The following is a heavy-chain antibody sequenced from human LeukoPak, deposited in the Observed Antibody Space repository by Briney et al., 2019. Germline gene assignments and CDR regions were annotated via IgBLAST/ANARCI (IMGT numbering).Heavy chain of an antibody. CDR1: GDSVSSNSAA. J-gene: IGHJ4*02. V-gene: IGHV6-1*01. Sequence: SQTLSLTCAISGDSVSSNSAAWNWIRQSPSRGLEWLGRTYYRSKWYNDYAVSVKSRITINPDTSKNQFSLQLNSVTPEDTAVYYCARAYYDFWSGYYGGEFDYWGQGTLVTVSS. CDR3: ARAYYDFWSGYYGGEFDY. D-gene: IGHD3-3*01. CDR2: TYYRSKWYN.